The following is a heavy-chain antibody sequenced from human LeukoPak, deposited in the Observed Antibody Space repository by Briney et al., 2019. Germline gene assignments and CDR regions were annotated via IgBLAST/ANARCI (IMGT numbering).Heavy chain of an antibody. CDR3: ARDFYVGGYAGGGSPCVDY. D-gene: IGHD3-22*01. V-gene: IGHV3-11*04. CDR2: ISSSGSTI. J-gene: IGHJ4*02. CDR1: GFTFSDYY. Sequence: GGSLRLSYPASGFTFSDYYMSWIRQAPGKGLEWVSYISSSGSTIYYADSGKGRFTIFRDNAKNSLYLQMNSLRAEDTAVYYCARDFYVGGYAGGGSPCVDYWGQGTLVTVSS.